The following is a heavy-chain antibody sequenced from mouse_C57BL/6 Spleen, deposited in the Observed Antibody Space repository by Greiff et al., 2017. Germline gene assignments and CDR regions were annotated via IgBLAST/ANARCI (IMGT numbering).Heavy chain of an antibody. D-gene: IGHD2-4*01. CDR1: GFSFTSYG. Sequence: VKLVESGPGLVQPSQCLSITCTASGFSFTSYGVHWVRQSPGKGLEWLGVIWRGGSPDYNAAFMSRLSITKDNSKSQVYFKMNSLQADDTAIYYCAKEGDDYDGGFDDWGQGTTLTVSS. J-gene: IGHJ2*01. CDR2: IWRGGSP. CDR3: AKEGDDYDGGFDD. V-gene: IGHV2-5*01.